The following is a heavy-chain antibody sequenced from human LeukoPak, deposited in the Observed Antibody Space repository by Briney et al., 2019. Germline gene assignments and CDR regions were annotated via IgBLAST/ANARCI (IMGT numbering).Heavy chain of an antibody. Sequence: GGSLRLSCVASGFTFSNYVMYWVRQVPGKGLEGVLGIIGTSSYTYSADFVKGRFTISRDNSMNTLWLQMNSLRAEDTAVYYCARCRVSEESSSRYAYWGQGALVTVSP. CDR1: GFTFSNYV. CDR3: ARCRVSEESSSRYAY. J-gene: IGHJ4*02. D-gene: IGHD6-25*01. CDR2: IIGTSSYT. V-gene: IGHV3-23*01.